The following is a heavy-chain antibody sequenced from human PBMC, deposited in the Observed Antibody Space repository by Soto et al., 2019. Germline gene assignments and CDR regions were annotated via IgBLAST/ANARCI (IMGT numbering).Heavy chain of an antibody. V-gene: IGHV1-2*02. D-gene: IGHD6-13*01. Sequence: ASVKVSCKTSGYTFTGYYIHWVRQAPGQGFEYMGWINPNSGGTNYAQIFQDRVTMTRDPSIGTAYMELGSLRPDDTAVYYCARAQAASAAGRWNDYWGQGTLVTVSS. CDR2: INPNSGGT. CDR1: GYTFTGYY. J-gene: IGHJ4*02. CDR3: ARAQAASAAGRWNDY.